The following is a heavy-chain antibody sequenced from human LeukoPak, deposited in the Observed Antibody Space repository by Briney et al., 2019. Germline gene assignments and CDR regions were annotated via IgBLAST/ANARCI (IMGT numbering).Heavy chain of an antibody. CDR1: GYSISSGYY. D-gene: IGHD3-9*01. CDR3: ARVRYFDWSDWFDP. V-gene: IGHV4-38-2*01. CDR2: IYHSGST. J-gene: IGHJ5*02. Sequence: PSETLSLTCAVSGYSISSGYYWGWIRQPPGKGLEWIGSIYHSGSTYYNPSLKSRVTISVDTSKNQFSLKLGSVTAADTAVYYCARVRYFDWSDWFDPWGQGTLVTVSS.